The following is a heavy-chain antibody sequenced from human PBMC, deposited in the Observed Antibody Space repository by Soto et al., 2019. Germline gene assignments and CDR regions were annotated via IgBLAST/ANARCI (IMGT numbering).Heavy chain of an antibody. CDR1: GYTFTGYY. J-gene: IGHJ6*02. Sequence: ASVKVSCKASGYTFTGYYMHWVRQAPGQGLEWMGWINPNSGGTNYAQKFQGRVTMTRDTSISTAYMELSRLRSDDTAVYYCARAPELRITMDVWGQGTTVTVSS. V-gene: IGHV1-2*02. D-gene: IGHD1-7*01. CDR2: INPNSGGT. CDR3: ARAPELRITMDV.